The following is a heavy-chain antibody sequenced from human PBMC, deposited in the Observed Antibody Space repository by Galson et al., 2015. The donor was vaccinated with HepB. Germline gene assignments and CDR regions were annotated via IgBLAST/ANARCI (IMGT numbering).Heavy chain of an antibody. Sequence: SLRLSCAASGFTFDDYGMSWVRQAPGKGLEWVSGINWNGGSTGYADSVKGRFTISRDNAKNSLYLQMNSLRAEDTALYYCARAIHGGYSSSWYPPYFDYWGQGTLVTVSS. V-gene: IGHV3-20*04. CDR3: ARAIHGGYSSSWYPPYFDY. J-gene: IGHJ4*02. CDR1: GFTFDDYG. CDR2: INWNGGST. D-gene: IGHD6-13*01.